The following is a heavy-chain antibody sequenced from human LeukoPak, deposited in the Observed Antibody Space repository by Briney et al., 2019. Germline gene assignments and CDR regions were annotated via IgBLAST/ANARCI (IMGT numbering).Heavy chain of an antibody. V-gene: IGHV3-23*01. CDR2: ISGSGGST. D-gene: IGHD2-21*01. Sequence: PGGSLRLSRAASGWTFSSYGMSWVRQAPGKALEWVGAISGSGGSTYYADSVKSRFTISRDNSKNTLYLQMNSLRAEDTAVYYCAKDHIIRMTRDAFDIWGQRTMVTASS. J-gene: IGHJ3*02. CDR3: AKDHIIRMTRDAFDI. CDR1: GWTFSSYG.